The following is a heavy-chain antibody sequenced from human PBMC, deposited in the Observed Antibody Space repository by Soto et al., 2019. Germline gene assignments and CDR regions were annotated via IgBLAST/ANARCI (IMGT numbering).Heavy chain of an antibody. CDR3: AREHPYYYDSSGYQYYFDY. CDR2: IYYSGST. V-gene: IGHV4-59*01. D-gene: IGHD3-22*01. J-gene: IGHJ4*02. Sequence: SETLSLTCTVSGGSISSYYWSSIRQPPGKGLEWIGYIYYSGSTNYNPSLKSRVTISVDTSKNQFSLKLSSVTAADTAVYYCAREHPYYYDSSGYQYYFDYWGQGTLVTVSS. CDR1: GGSISSYY.